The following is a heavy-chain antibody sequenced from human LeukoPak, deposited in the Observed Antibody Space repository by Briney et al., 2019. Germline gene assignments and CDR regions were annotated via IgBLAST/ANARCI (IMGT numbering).Heavy chain of an antibody. CDR3: ATDQGAYRGMDV. D-gene: IGHD2-2*01. J-gene: IGHJ6*02. V-gene: IGHV1-24*01. CDR2: FDPEDGET. CDR1: GYTLTELS. Sequence: GASVKLSCKVSGYTLTELSMHWVRQAPGKGLEWMGGFDPEDGETIYAQKFQGRVTMTEDTSTDTAYMELSSLRSDDTAVYYCATDQGAYRGMDVWGQGTTVTVSS.